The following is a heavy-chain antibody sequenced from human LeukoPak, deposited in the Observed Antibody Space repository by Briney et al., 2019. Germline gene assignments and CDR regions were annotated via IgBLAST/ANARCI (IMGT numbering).Heavy chain of an antibody. J-gene: IGHJ3*02. Sequence: SETLSLTCTVSGGSISSSSYYWGWIRQPPGKGLEWIGSIYYSGSTYYNPSLKSRVTISVDTSKNQFSLKLTSVTAADTAVYYCARDRGYYDSSGYYGDAFDIWGQGTMVTVSS. D-gene: IGHD3-22*01. CDR2: IYYSGST. CDR3: ARDRGYYDSSGYYGDAFDI. CDR1: GGSISSSSYY. V-gene: IGHV4-39*07.